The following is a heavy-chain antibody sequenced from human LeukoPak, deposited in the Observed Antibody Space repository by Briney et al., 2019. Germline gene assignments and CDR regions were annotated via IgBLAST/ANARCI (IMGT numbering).Heavy chain of an antibody. CDR2: IIPIFGTA. V-gene: IGHV1-69*01. D-gene: IGHD2-2*01. J-gene: IGHJ4*02. CDR1: GGTFISYA. Sequence: SVKXSCKASGGTFISYAISWVRQARGQGLEWMGGIIPIFGTANYAQKFQGRVTINADESTSTAYMELSSLRSEDTAVYYCARGEPSCSSTSCYFFYFDYWGQGTLVTVSS. CDR3: ARGEPSCSSTSCYFFYFDY.